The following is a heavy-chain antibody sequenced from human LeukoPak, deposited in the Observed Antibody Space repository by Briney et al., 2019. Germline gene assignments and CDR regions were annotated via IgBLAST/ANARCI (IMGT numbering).Heavy chain of an antibody. V-gene: IGHV3-9*01. J-gene: IGHJ5*02. CDR3: AKATNYDILTGSWFDP. Sequence: PGRSLRLSCAASGFTFDDYAMHWVRHAPGKGLEWVSGISWNSGSIGYADSVKGRFTISRDNAKNSLYLQMNSLRAEDTAFYYCAKATNYDILTGSWFDPWGQGTLVTVSS. CDR1: GFTFDDYA. D-gene: IGHD3-9*01. CDR2: ISWNSGSI.